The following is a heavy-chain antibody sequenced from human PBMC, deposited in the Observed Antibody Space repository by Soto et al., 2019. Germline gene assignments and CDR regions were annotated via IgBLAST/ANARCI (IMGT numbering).Heavy chain of an antibody. J-gene: IGHJ4*02. CDR3: DTSHYYDSSGYGPWDY. CDR2: FDPEDGET. Sequence: ASVKVSCKVSGYTLTELSMHWVRQAPGKGLEWMGGFDPEDGETIYAQKFQGRVTMTEDTSTDTAYMELSSLRSEETAVYYCDTSHYYDSSGYGPWDYWGQGTLVTVSS. V-gene: IGHV1-24*01. CDR1: GYTLTELS. D-gene: IGHD3-22*01.